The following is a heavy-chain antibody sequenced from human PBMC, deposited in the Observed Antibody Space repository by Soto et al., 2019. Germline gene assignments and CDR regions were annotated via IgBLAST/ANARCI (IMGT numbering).Heavy chain of an antibody. Sequence: GESLKISCKGSGYSFTSYWIGWVRQMPGKGLEWMGIIYPGDSDTRYSPSFQGRFTISRDNSKNTLYLQMNSLRVEDTAVYYCARDLNGGHLYYYGMDVWGQGTTVTVSS. CDR1: GYSFTSYW. J-gene: IGHJ6*02. V-gene: IGHV5-51*01. D-gene: IGHD4-17*01. CDR3: ARDLNGGHLYYYGMDV. CDR2: IYPGDSDT.